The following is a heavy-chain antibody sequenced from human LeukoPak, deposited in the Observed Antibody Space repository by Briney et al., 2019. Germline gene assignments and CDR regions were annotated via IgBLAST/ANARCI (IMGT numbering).Heavy chain of an antibody. Sequence: GGSLRLSCAASGFTFSSYAMSWVRQAPGKGLEWVSSISGRGGSTYYADSVKGRFTISRDNSKNTLYMHMNSLRAEDTAFYYCAKDREDVPGPSDYWGQGTLVTVSS. D-gene: IGHD1-26*01. CDR1: GFTFSSYA. CDR3: AKDREDVPGPSDY. V-gene: IGHV3-23*01. J-gene: IGHJ4*02. CDR2: ISGRGGST.